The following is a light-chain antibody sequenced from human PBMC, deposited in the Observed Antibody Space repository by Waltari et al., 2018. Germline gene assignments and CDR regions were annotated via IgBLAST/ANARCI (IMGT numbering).Light chain of an antibody. CDR3: QQRANWPPLT. Sequence: EVVLTQSPATLSLSPGERATLPCRASQSVYNFLAWYQQKPGQAPRLLIYGASQRATGIPARFSGSGSGTDFTLTISSLEPEDVAVYYCQQRANWPPLTFGGGTKVEIK. V-gene: IGKV3-11*01. J-gene: IGKJ4*01. CDR1: QSVYNF. CDR2: GAS.